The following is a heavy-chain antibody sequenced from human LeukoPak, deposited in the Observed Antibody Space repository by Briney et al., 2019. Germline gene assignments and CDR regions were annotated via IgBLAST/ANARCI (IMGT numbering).Heavy chain of an antibody. CDR2: ISGSGRNT. Sequence: PGGSLRLSCAASGFTFSSYAMSWVRQAPGKAVEWVSSISGSGRNTYYADSVKGRFTISRDNSRNTLFMQMYSLRADDTAVYYCAKSKFPFDADGWHGYFDFWGQGTLVTVSS. CDR3: AKSKFPFDADGWHGYFDF. J-gene: IGHJ4*02. CDR1: GFTFSSYA. V-gene: IGHV3-23*01. D-gene: IGHD3-10*01.